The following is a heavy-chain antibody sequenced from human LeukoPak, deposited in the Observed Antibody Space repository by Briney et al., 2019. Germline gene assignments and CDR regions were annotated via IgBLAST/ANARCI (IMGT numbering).Heavy chain of an antibody. Sequence: PGRSLRLSCAASGFTFSSYAMHWVRQAPGKGLEWVAVISYDGSNKHYADSVNGRFTIYRDNSKNTRYLQMNSMRAEDTAVYYCARESCSSTSSYYYYYYGMDVWGKGTTVTVSS. J-gene: IGHJ6*04. D-gene: IGHD2-2*01. CDR3: ARESCSSTSSYYYYYYGMDV. V-gene: IGHV3-30*04. CDR1: GFTFSSYA. CDR2: ISYDGSNK.